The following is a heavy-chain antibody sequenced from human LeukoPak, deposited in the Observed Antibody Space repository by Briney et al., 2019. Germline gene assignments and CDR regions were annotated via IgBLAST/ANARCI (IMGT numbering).Heavy chain of an antibody. CDR3: ATYNSVNAREFQY. D-gene: IGHD5/OR15-5a*01. Sequence: GGSLRLSCAASGSTFSIYSMNWVRQAPGKGLEWVSSISSSSSFIYYADSVKGRFTISRDNAKNSLYLQMNSLGGDDTAIYYCATYNSVNAREFQYWGQGTLVTVPS. CDR1: GSTFSIYS. J-gene: IGHJ1*01. CDR2: ISSSSSFI. V-gene: IGHV3-21*01.